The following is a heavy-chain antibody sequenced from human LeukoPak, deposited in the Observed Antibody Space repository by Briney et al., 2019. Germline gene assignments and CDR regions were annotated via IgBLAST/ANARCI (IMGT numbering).Heavy chain of an antibody. J-gene: IGHJ4*02. Sequence: GGSLSLSCAASGFTFSSSDMHWVRQAPGKGLEWVAVISYDATNKYYADSVKGRFTLSRDNSKNTLYLQTNTLRDEDTAVYYCAKASSNYFYYFEYWGQGTLVTVSS. D-gene: IGHD2/OR15-2a*01. V-gene: IGHV3-30*18. CDR3: AKASSNYFYYFEY. CDR1: GFTFSSSD. CDR2: ISYDATNK.